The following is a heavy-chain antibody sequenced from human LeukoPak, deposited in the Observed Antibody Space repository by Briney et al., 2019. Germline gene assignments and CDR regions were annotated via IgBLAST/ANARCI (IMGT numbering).Heavy chain of an antibody. V-gene: IGHV4-34*01. CDR2: INHSGST. CDR1: GGSFSGYY. CDR3: ARVGAINYYYYYMDV. J-gene: IGHJ6*03. D-gene: IGHD2-2*02. Sequence: SETLSLTCAVYGGSFSGYYWSWIRQPPGKGLEWIGEINHSGSTNYNPSLKSRVTISVDTSKNQFSLKLSSVTAADTAVYYCARVGAINYYYYYMDVWGKGTTVTISS.